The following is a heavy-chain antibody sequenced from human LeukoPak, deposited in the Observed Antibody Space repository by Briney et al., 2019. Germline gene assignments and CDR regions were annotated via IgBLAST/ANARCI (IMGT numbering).Heavy chain of an antibody. CDR3: ARVIDYDSSGYYLGY. J-gene: IGHJ4*02. Sequence: SETLSLTCAVYGGSFSGYYWSWIRRPPGKGLEWIGEINDSGSTNCNPSLKSRVSISVDTSKNQFSLKLTSVTAADTAVYYCARVIDYDSSGYYLGYWGQGTRVTVSS. D-gene: IGHD3-22*01. CDR1: GGSFSGYY. V-gene: IGHV4-34*01. CDR2: INDSGST.